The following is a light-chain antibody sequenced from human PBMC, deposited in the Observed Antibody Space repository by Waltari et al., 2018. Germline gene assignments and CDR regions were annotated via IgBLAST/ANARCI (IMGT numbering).Light chain of an antibody. CDR3: QQFNDWPRT. CDR1: QSVSIN. J-gene: IGKJ1*01. Sequence: EVVMTQSPATLSVSPGERATLSCRASQSVSINLDWYQQKPSQAPRLLIYGASTRATGVPARFSGSGSGTEFTLTISSLQSEDFAVYYCQQFNDWPRTFGHGTKVEIK. CDR2: GAS. V-gene: IGKV3-15*01.